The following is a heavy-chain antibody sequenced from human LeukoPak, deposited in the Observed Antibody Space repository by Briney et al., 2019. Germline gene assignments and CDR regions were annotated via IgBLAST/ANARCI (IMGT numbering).Heavy chain of an antibody. CDR1: GFTFSSYA. D-gene: IGHD6-6*01. V-gene: IGHV3-23*01. CDR3: AKVMSIAARRGFDY. CDR2: ISGSGGGT. J-gene: IGHJ4*02. Sequence: GGSLRLSCAASGFTFSSYAMNWVRQAPGKGLEWVSAISGSGGGTYYADSVKGRFTISRDNSKNTLYLQMNSLRAEDTAVYYCAKVMSIAARRGFDYWGQGTLVTVSS.